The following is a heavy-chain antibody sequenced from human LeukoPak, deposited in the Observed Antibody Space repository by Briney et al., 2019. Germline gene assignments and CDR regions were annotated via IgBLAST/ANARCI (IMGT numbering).Heavy chain of an antibody. CDR2: ISSSSSTI. V-gene: IGHV3-48*04. J-gene: IGHJ4*02. D-gene: IGHD1-26*01. CDR1: GFTFSSYS. CDR3: AKDGGSALFDY. Sequence: GGSLRLSCAASGFTFSSYSMNWVRQAPGKGLEWVSYISSSSSTIYYADSVKGRFTISRDNAKNSLYLQMNSLRAEDTAVYYCAKDGGSALFDYWGQGTLVTVSS.